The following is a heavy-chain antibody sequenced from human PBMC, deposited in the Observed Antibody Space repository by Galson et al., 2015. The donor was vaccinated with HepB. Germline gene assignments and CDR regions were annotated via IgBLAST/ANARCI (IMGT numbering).Heavy chain of an antibody. CDR1: GGTFSSYA. V-gene: IGHV1-69*05. Sequence: SVKVSCKASGGTFSSYAISWVRQAPGQGLEWMGGIIPISGTANYAQKFQGRVTITTDESTSRAYMELSRLRSEDTAVYYCARDLLRPKHNWFDPWGQGTLVTGSA. CDR2: IIPISGTA. CDR3: ARDLLRPKHNWFDP. D-gene: IGHD3-22*01. J-gene: IGHJ5*02.